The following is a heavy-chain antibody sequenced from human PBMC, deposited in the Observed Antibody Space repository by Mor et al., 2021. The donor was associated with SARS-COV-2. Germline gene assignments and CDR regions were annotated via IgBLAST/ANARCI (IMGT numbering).Heavy chain of an antibody. CDR3: AKYKDGYCSTTTCSSVDY. J-gene: IGHJ4*02. Sequence: YADSVKALFTISRDNSKNTLYLQMNSLRAEDTAVYYCAKYKDGYCSTTTCSSVDYWGQGTLVTVSS. D-gene: IGHD2-2*03. V-gene: IGHV3-30*02.